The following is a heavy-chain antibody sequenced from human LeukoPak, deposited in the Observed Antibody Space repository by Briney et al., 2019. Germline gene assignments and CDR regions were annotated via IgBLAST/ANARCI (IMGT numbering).Heavy chain of an antibody. CDR2: IIPMFGTA. J-gene: IGHJ3*02. D-gene: IGHD3-22*01. Sequence: ASVKVSCKASGDTFSSSAISWVRQAPGQGLEWMGGIIPMFGTANHAQNFQGRVSITADESTTTGYMELISLRSEDTAIYYCVMGGYYYDSSGYYPGAFDIWGQGTMVSVSS. CDR1: GDTFSSSA. V-gene: IGHV1-69*13. CDR3: VMGGYYYDSSGYYPGAFDI.